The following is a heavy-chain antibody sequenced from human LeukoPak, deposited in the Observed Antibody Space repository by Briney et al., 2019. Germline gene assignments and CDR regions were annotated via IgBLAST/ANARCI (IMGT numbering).Heavy chain of an antibody. CDR3: ARDQNRYGVVGATTSADFDY. Sequence: ASVKVSCKASGYTFTGYYMHWVRQAPGQGLEWMGWINPNSGGTNYAQKFQGRVTMTRDTSISTAYMELSRLRSDDTAVYYCARDQNRYGVVGATTSADFDYWGQGTLVTVSS. J-gene: IGHJ4*02. CDR1: GYTFTGYY. CDR2: INPNSGGT. D-gene: IGHD1-26*01. V-gene: IGHV1-2*02.